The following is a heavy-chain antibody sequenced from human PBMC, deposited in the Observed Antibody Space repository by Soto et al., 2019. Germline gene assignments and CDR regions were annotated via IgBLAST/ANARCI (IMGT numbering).Heavy chain of an antibody. J-gene: IGHJ6*02. CDR2: TSGYNDKT. CDR3: ARPILVAPRYYYGMDV. V-gene: IGHV1-18*01. D-gene: IGHD3-22*01. CDR1: GYTFISYG. Sequence: ASVKVSCKASGYTFISYGISWVRQAPGQGLEWMGWTSGYNDKTKYAQNLQGRVTMTTDTATSTAYMELKSLRSDDTAVYYCARPILVAPRYYYGMDVWGQGTTVTVSS.